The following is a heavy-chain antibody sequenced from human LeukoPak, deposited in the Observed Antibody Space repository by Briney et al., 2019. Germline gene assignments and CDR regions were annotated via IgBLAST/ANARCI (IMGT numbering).Heavy chain of an antibody. CDR3: AREFVPGTRLTRRWLSAFDI. CDR1: GFTFSDHY. Sequence: GGSLRLSCAASGFTFSDHYMDWVRQAPGKGLEWVGRTRNKANSYTTEYAASVKGRFTISRDDSKNSLYLQMKRLKTEDTAVDYCAREFVPGTRLTRRWLSAFDIWGQGTMVTVSS. J-gene: IGHJ3*02. CDR2: TRNKANSYTT. V-gene: IGHV3-72*01. D-gene: IGHD3-22*01.